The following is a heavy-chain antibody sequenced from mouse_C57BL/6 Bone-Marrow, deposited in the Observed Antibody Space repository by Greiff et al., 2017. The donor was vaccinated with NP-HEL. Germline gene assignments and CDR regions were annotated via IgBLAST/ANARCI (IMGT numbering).Heavy chain of an antibody. J-gene: IGHJ3*01. D-gene: IGHD1-1*02. CDR3: ARWDYAGAY. CDR2: INPYNGGT. CDR1: GYTFTDYY. Sequence: EVHLVESGPVLVKPGASVKMSCKASGYTFTDYYMNWVKQSHGKSLEWIGVINPYNGGTSYNQKFKGKATLTVDKSSSTAYMELNSLTSEDSAVYYCARWDYAGAYWGQGTLVTVSA. V-gene: IGHV1-19*01.